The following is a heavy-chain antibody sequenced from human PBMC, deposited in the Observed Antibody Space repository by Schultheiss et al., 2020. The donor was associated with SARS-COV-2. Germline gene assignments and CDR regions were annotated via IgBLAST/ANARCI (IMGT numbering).Heavy chain of an antibody. J-gene: IGHJ5*02. Sequence: GGSLRLSCAASGFTFSSYAMHWVRQAPGKGLEWVSYISSSGSTIYYADSVKGRFTISRDNSKNTLYLQMNSLRAEDTAVYYCARYSSSWYYWFDPWGQGTLVTVSS. CDR3: ARYSSSWYYWFDP. CDR2: ISSSGSTI. CDR1: GFTFSSYA. D-gene: IGHD6-13*01. V-gene: IGHV3-48*01.